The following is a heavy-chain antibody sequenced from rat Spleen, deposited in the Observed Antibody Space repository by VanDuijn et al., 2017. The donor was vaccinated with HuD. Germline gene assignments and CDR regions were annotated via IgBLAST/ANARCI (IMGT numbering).Heavy chain of an antibody. CDR3: ATASFMTILLFAY. D-gene: IGHD1-12*01. CDR2: ISPSGGST. V-gene: IGHV5-19*01. J-gene: IGHJ3*01. Sequence: EVQLVESGGGLVQPGRSLKLSCAASGFTFSNYGMHWIRQAPTKGLEWVASISPSGGSTYYRDSVKGRFTISRDNAKSTRYLQMDSLRSADTATYYCATASFMTILLFAYWGQGTLVTVSS. CDR1: GFTFSNYG.